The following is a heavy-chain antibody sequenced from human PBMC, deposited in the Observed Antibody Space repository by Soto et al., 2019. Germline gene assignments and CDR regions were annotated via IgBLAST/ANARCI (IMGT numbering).Heavy chain of an antibody. D-gene: IGHD6-19*01. CDR3: ARDSFLVAGIDY. Sequence: GGSLRLSCAASGFTFSSYSMNWVRQAPGKGLEWGSSISSSSSYIYYADSVKGRFTISRDNAKNSLYLQMNSLRAEDTAVYYCARDSFLVAGIDYWGQGTLVTVSS. CDR2: ISSSSSYI. J-gene: IGHJ4*02. CDR1: GFTFSSYS. V-gene: IGHV3-21*01.